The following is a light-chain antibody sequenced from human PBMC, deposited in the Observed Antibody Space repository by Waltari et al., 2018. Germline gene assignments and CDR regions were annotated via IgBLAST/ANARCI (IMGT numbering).Light chain of an antibody. CDR2: LGF. J-gene: IGKJ1*01. V-gene: IGKV2-28*01. CDR1: ESLLHSNGNTY. Sequence: DVVMTQSPLSLPVTPGEPASISCRSSESLLHSNGNTYLAWYLQKPGQSPQLLIYLGFTRASGVPDRFSGSGSGTDFTLKISRVEAEDVGIYYCMQAIRTPRTFAQGTKVEIK. CDR3: MQAIRTPRT.